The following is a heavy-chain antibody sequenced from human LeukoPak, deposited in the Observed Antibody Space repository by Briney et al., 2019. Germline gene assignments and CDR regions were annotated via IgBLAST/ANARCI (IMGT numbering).Heavy chain of an antibody. J-gene: IGHJ4*02. CDR2: IKPSGRGT. CDR3: ARQYSSGYFFLDY. CDR1: GYTFTNYY. V-gene: IGHV1-46*01. D-gene: IGHD6-25*01. Sequence: ASVKVSCKTSGYTFTNYYVHWVRQAPGQGLERMGLIKPSGRGTTYAQKFQGRVTMTRDTPTSTVYMELSSLRSEDTAVYYCARQYSSGYFFLDYWGQGTLVAVSS.